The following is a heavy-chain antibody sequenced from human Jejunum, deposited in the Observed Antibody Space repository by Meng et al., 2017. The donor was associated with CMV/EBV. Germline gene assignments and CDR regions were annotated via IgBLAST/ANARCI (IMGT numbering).Heavy chain of an antibody. CDR1: GFTVNSNF. D-gene: IGHD3/OR15-3a*01. J-gene: IGHJ4*02. CDR3: AKDWTGGNSGFYYY. Sequence: SGFTVNSNFMTWVRQAPGKGLEWVAVSYSAGMTYYADSVKGRFTISGDDSKSTVYLQMNSLRAEDTALYYCAKDWTGGNSGFYYYWGQGTLVTVSS. CDR2: SYSAGMT. V-gene: IGHV3-66*01.